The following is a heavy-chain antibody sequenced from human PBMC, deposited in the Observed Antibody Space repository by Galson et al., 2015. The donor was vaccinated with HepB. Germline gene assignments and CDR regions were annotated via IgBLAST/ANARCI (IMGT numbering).Heavy chain of an antibody. V-gene: IGHV1-18*04. Sequence: SVKVSCKASGYTFTNYGINWVRQAPGQGLEWMGWISVHNTHTEYEQNLQGRLTMTTDTSTSTAYMELRSLTSDDTALYYCAKDKKPYVGSSGGAFDVWGQGTMVTVSS. CDR2: ISVHNTHT. CDR3: AKDKKPYVGSSGGAFDV. J-gene: IGHJ3*01. CDR1: GYTFTNYG. D-gene: IGHD3-10*01.